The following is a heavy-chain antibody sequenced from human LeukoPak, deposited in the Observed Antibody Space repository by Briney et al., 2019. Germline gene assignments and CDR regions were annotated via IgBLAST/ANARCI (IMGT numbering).Heavy chain of an antibody. V-gene: IGHV3-30-3*01. Sequence: GGSLRLSCAASGFTFNNYIMHWVRQAPGKGLEWVAVISFDGSEKFYADSVKGRFTICSDNSKNTLYLQMNSLRAGDTAVFYCARGHLYYDKSGYYFGYWGQGTLVTVSS. D-gene: IGHD3-22*01. CDR1: GFTFNNYI. CDR3: ARGHLYYDKSGYYFGY. CDR2: ISFDGSEK. J-gene: IGHJ4*02.